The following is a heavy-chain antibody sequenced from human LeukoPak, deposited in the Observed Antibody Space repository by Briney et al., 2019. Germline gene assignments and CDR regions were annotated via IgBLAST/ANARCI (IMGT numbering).Heavy chain of an antibody. CDR2: IIPIFGTA. J-gene: IGHJ3*02. CDR1: GGTFSSYA. D-gene: IGHD6-19*01. Sequence: EASVKVSCTASGGTFSSYAISWVRQAPGQGLEWMGGIIPIFGTANYAQKFQGRVTITADESTSTAYMELSSLRSEETAVYYCARVLIAVAHHDAFDIWGQGTMVTVSS. V-gene: IGHV1-69*13. CDR3: ARVLIAVAHHDAFDI.